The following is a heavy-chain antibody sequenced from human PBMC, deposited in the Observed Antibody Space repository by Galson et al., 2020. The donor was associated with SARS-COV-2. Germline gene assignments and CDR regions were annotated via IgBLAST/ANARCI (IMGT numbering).Heavy chain of an antibody. Sequence: NSGGSLRLSCAASGFTFSSYSMNWVRQAPGKGLEWVPSISSSSSYIYYADSVKGRFTISRDNAKNSLYLQMNSLRAEDTAVYYCAREAGGRYYDVLTGYYRGDDAFDIWGQGTMVTVSS. CDR2: ISSSSSYI. CDR1: GFTFSSYS. CDR3: AREAGGRYYDVLTGYYRGDDAFDI. V-gene: IGHV3-21*01. J-gene: IGHJ3*02. D-gene: IGHD3-9*01.